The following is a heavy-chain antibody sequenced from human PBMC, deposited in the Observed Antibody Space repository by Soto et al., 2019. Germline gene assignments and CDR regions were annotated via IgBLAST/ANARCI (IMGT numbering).Heavy chain of an antibody. V-gene: IGHV7-4-1*01. J-gene: IGHJ5*02. CDR3: ARELGGYYDSRWFDP. CDR1: GYTFTSYA. CDR2: INTNTGNP. D-gene: IGHD3-22*01. Sequence: ASVKVSFKASGYTFTSYAMNWVRQAPGQGLEWMGWINTNTGNPTYAQGFTGRFVFSLDTSVSTAYLQICSLKAEDTAVYYCARELGGYYDSRWFDPWGQGTLVTVSS.